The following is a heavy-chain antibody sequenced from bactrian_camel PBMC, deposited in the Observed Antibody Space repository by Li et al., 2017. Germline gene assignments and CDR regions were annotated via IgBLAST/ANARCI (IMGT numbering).Heavy chain of an antibody. CDR1: GDTANYNC. CDR2: TIDSNT. V-gene: IGHV3S63*01. Sequence: HVQLVESGGGSVQTRGSLRLSCAISGDTANYNCMGWFRQAPGKDREGVATIDSNTYYPDSVKGRFTISQDNAKNTMDLQMDSLKPEDTAMYYCAADCSGEYCHRAPCDYWGQGTQVTVS. J-gene: IGHJ4*01. CDR3: AADCSGEYCHRAPCDY. D-gene: IGHD1*01.